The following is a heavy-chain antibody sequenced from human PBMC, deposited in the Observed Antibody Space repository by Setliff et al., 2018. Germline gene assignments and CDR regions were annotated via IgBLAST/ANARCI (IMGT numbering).Heavy chain of an antibody. Sequence: GASVKVSCKASGYTFTSYGFSWVRQAPGQGLEWMGWISGYNGNTNYAQKVQGRVTMTTDTSTGTIYMELRSLRADDTAVYYCSRFGRYYEAVDGGGEYYYYGMDVWGQGTTVTVSS. CDR1: GYTFTSYG. D-gene: IGHD3-10*01. CDR3: SRFGRYYEAVDGGGEYYYYGMDV. J-gene: IGHJ6*02. V-gene: IGHV1-18*01. CDR2: ISGYNGNT.